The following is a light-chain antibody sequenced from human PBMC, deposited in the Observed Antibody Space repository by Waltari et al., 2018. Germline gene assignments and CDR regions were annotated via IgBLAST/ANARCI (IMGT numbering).Light chain of an antibody. CDR1: SNDVGGYNS. CDR3: SSQSSNDVVL. J-gene: IGLJ2*01. CDR2: DVS. Sequence: QSALTQPASVSGSPGQSVTIFCAGTSNDVGGYNSVSWYPEHPGQAPRVIIYDVSDRPSGVSDRFSGSKSGNTASLTFSGLQAEDEADYYCSSQSSNDVVLFGGGTKLTVL. V-gene: IGLV2-14*01.